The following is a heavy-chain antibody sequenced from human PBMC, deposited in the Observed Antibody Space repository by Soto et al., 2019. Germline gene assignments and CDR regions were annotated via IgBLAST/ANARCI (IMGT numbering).Heavy chain of an antibody. Sequence: KASETLSLTCAVYGGSFSGYYWSWIRQPPGKGLEWIGEINHSGSTNYNPSLKGRVTISVDTSKNQFSLKLSSVTAADTAVYYCARGRGFWSGYYIYGMDVWGQGTTVTVSS. CDR1: GGSFSGYY. J-gene: IGHJ6*02. CDR3: ARGRGFWSGYYIYGMDV. V-gene: IGHV4-34*01. D-gene: IGHD3-3*01. CDR2: INHSGST.